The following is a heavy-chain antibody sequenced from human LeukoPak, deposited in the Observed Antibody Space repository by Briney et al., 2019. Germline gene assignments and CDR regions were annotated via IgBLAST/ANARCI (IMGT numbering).Heavy chain of an antibody. V-gene: IGHV3-23*01. CDR3: AKNRGLPL. J-gene: IGHJ4*02. Sequence: GGTLRLSCAASGFTFSTYGMSWVRQAPGKGLEWVSGISGSGSTTYYADSVKGRFTISRDNSKNTLYLQMNSLRAEDTAVYYCAKNRGLPLWGQGTLVTVSS. CDR2: ISGSGSTT. CDR1: GFTFSTYG.